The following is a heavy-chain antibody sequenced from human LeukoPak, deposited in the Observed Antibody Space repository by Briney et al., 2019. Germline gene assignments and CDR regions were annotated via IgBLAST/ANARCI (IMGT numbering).Heavy chain of an antibody. Sequence: PGASLRLSCAASGFIFRNYAMSWVRQAPGKGLVWVSRINSDGSSTSYADSVKGRFTISRDNAKNTLYLQMNSLRAEDTAVYYCARELYSGSYYGVDYWGQGTLVTVSS. CDR1: GFIFRNYA. CDR3: ARELYSGSYYGVDY. V-gene: IGHV3-74*01. D-gene: IGHD1-26*01. CDR2: INSDGSST. J-gene: IGHJ4*02.